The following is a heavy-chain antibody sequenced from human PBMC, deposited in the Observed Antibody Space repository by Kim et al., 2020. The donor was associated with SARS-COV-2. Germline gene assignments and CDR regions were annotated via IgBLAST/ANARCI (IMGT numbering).Heavy chain of an antibody. Sequence: GGSLRLSCAASGFTFSVFWMHWVRQAPGEGLVWVSCITGNGRSTDYADSVKDRFSLSRDNAQNTVFLQMHGLRGADTAVYFCAREAYYSGGRGYLVSWG. CDR3: AREAYYSGGRGYLVS. J-gene: IGHJ5*01. V-gene: IGHV3-74*01. CDR1: GFTFSVFW. CDR2: ITGNGRST. D-gene: IGHD2-15*01.